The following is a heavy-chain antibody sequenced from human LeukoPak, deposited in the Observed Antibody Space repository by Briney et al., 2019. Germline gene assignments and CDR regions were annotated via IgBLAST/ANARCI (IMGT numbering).Heavy chain of an antibody. CDR3: AREGYTGNFDY. CDR1: GFTFSDYY. CDR2: ISSSSSYT. D-gene: IGHD2-2*02. J-gene: IGHJ4*02. Sequence: PGGSLRLSCAASGFTFSDYYMSWIRQAAGKVLEWVSYISSSSSYTNYADSVKGRFTISRDNAKNSLYLQMNSLRAEDTAVYYCAREGYTGNFDYWGQGTLVTVSS. V-gene: IGHV3-11*05.